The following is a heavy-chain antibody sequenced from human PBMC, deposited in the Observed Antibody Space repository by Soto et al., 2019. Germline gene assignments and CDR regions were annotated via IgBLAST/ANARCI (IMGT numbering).Heavy chain of an antibody. CDR1: GFTFSSYS. V-gene: IGHV3-21*01. Sequence: GGSLRLSCAASGFTFSSYSMNWVRQAPGKGLEWVSSISSSSSYIYYADSVKGRFTISRDNAKNSLYLQMNSLRAEDTAVYYCERDITGTYWFDPWGQGTLVTVSS. J-gene: IGHJ5*02. CDR3: ERDITGTYWFDP. D-gene: IGHD1-7*01. CDR2: ISSSSSYI.